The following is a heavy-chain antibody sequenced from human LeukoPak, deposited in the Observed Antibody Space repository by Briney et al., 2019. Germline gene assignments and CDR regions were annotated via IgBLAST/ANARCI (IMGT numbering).Heavy chain of an antibody. V-gene: IGHV1-18*01. Sequence: ASVKVSCKASGYTFTSYGISWVRQAPGQGLEWMGWISAYNGNTNYAQKLQGRVTMTTDTSTSTAYMELRSLRSDDTAVYYCARDRCSSTSCYHYYYYYYMDVWGKGTTVTVSS. CDR2: ISAYNGNT. D-gene: IGHD2-2*01. CDR3: ARDRCSSTSCYHYYYYYYMDV. J-gene: IGHJ6*03. CDR1: GYTFTSYG.